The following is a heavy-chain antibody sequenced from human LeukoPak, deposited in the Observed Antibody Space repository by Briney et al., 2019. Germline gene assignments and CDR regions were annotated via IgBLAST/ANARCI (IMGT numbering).Heavy chain of an antibody. D-gene: IGHD2-8*01. CDR1: GFTFSSYA. Sequence: GASLRLSCAASGFTFSSYAMSWVRQAPGKGLEWVSAISGSGGSTYYADSVKGRFTISRDNSKNTLYLQMNSLRAEDTAVYYCAKMDIVLMVYAIRPSFDYWGQGTLVTVSS. CDR2: ISGSGGST. V-gene: IGHV3-23*01. J-gene: IGHJ4*02. CDR3: AKMDIVLMVYAIRPSFDY.